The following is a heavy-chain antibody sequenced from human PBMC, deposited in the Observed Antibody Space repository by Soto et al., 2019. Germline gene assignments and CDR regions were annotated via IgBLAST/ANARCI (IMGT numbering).Heavy chain of an antibody. CDR3: ARSSSALTVYYFDY. CDR1: GYTFSSYV. CDR2: ISAYNGNT. J-gene: IGHJ4*02. Sequence: QVQLVQSGSEVKKPEASVKVSCKASGYTFSSYVLSWVRQAPGQGLEWMGWISAYNGNTNYAQKLQDRLTMTTDTSTNTAYMELRSLRSDDTAVYYSARSSSALTVYYFDYWGQGTLVTVSA. V-gene: IGHV1-18*01. D-gene: IGHD3-22*01.